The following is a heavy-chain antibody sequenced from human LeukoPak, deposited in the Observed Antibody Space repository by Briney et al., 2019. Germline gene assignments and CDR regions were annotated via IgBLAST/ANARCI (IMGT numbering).Heavy chain of an antibody. D-gene: IGHD6-13*01. V-gene: IGHV3-23*01. CDR2: ISGSGGST. Sequence: GGSLRLSCAASGFTFSSYAMSWVRQAPGKGLEWVSAISGSGGSTYYADSVKGRFTISRDNSKNTLYLQMNSLRAEDTAVYYCAKDVHSSSWPYYFDYWGQGTLVTVSS. CDR3: AKDVHSSSWPYYFDY. J-gene: IGHJ4*02. CDR1: GFTFSSYA.